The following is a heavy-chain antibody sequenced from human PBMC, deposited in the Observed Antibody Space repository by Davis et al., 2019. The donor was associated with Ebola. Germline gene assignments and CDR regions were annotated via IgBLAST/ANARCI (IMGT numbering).Heavy chain of an antibody. Sequence: GESLKISCAASGITFSNAWMSWVRPAPGKGLEWVGHIKSKTDGGTTDYAAPVKGRFTISRDDSKNTLYLQMNSLKTEDTAVYYCFTEGGDNHPPYRGEGTPVTVSS. CDR2: IKSKTDGGTT. CDR1: GITFSNAW. V-gene: IGHV3-15*01. CDR3: FTEGGDNHPPY. D-gene: IGHD1-14*01. J-gene: IGHJ4*02.